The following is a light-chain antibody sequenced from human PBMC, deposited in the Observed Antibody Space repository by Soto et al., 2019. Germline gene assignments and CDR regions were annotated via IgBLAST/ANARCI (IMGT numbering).Light chain of an antibody. CDR2: KAS. J-gene: IGKJ1*01. CDR1: QTISSW. V-gene: IGKV1-5*03. CDR3: QQSYSTPWT. Sequence: DIQMTQSASTLSGSVGDRDTFTGRASQTISSWLAWYQQKPGKAPKLLIYKASTLKSGVPSRFSGSGSGTDFTLTISSLQPEDFATYYCQQSYSTPWTFGQGTQVDIK.